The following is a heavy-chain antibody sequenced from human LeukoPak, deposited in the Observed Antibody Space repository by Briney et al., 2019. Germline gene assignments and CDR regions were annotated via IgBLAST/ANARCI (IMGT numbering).Heavy chain of an antibody. CDR3: AKVAGTSSGWYYFDY. J-gene: IGHJ4*02. CDR2: ISGSGGST. D-gene: IGHD6-19*01. Sequence: PGGSLRLSCAASGFTFSSYAMSWVRQAPGKGLEWLSSISGSGGSTYYADSVKGRFTISRDNSKNTLYLQMNSLRAEDTAVYYCAKVAGTSSGWYYFDYWGQGTLVTVSS. V-gene: IGHV3-23*01. CDR1: GFTFSSYA.